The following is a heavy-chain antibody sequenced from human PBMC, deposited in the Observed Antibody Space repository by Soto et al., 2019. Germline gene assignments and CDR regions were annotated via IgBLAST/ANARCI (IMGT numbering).Heavy chain of an antibody. CDR3: ARAFCPGVYCYPCPLTSGGDV. D-gene: IGHD2-21*02. Sequence: GGSLSLSYTTSGFTFNTYGMHWVRQAPGKGLEWVAIIWYDGSNKYDADSVKGRFTISRDNSRNTLYLQMNILRAEDTALYYCARAFCPGVYCYPCPLTSGGDVGGQGPRVPFSS. J-gene: IGHJ6*02. CDR1: GFTFNTYG. V-gene: IGHV3-33*08. CDR2: IWYDGSNK.